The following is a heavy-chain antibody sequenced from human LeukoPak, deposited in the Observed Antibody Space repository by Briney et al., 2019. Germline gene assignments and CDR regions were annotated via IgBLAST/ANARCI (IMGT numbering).Heavy chain of an antibody. CDR2: ISGSGGST. J-gene: IGHJ4*02. CDR3: AKDSPPRYCSSTSCSFDY. CDR1: GFTFSSYS. D-gene: IGHD2-2*01. Sequence: LPGGSLRLSCAASGFTFSSYSMNWVRQAPGKGLEWVSAISGSGGSTYYADSVKGRFTISRDNSKNTLYLQMNSLRAEDTAVYYCAKDSPPRYCSSTSCSFDYWGQGTLVTVSS. V-gene: IGHV3-23*01.